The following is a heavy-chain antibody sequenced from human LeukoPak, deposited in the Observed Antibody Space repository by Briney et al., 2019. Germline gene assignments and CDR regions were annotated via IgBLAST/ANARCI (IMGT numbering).Heavy chain of an antibody. Sequence: GGSLRLSCAASGFTFDDYGMSWVRQAPGKGLEWVAGINWNGGNTGYADSVKGRFTISRHNAKNSLYLQMNSLRAEDTALYYCARDRPTYGSGSYVIDYWGQGTLVTVSS. V-gene: IGHV3-20*04. CDR3: ARDRPTYGSGSYVIDY. CDR1: GFTFDDYG. CDR2: INWNGGNT. J-gene: IGHJ4*02. D-gene: IGHD3-10*01.